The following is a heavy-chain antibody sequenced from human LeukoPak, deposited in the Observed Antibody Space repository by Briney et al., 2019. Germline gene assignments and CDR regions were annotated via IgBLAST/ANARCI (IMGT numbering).Heavy chain of an antibody. J-gene: IGHJ6*03. CDR2: IYPDDSRT. CDR3: ARLPPGIAAAGSHRGYMDV. V-gene: IGHV5-51*01. CDR1: GYRFTKSW. D-gene: IGHD6-13*01. Sequence: GESLKISGKGSGYRFTKSWIGWVRQMPGKGLEWLGIIYPDDSRTRYSPSFQGQVTMSVDKSISTAYLQWSSLKASDTAMYYCARLPPGIAAAGSHRGYMDVWGKGTTVTVSS.